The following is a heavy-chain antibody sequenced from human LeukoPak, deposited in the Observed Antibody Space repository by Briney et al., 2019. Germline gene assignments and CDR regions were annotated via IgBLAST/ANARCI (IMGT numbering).Heavy chain of an antibody. CDR2: IIPIFGTA. J-gene: IGHJ5*02. D-gene: IGHD3-10*01. V-gene: IGHV1-69*01. CDR3: ARDEGAHGPGFGELLAPNWFDP. Sequence: WASVKVSCKASGGTFSSYAISWVRQAPGQGLEWMGGIIPIFGTANYAQKFQGRVTITADESTSTAYMELSSLRSEDTAVYYCARDEGAHGPGFGELLAPNWFDPWGQGTLVTVSS. CDR1: GGTFSSYA.